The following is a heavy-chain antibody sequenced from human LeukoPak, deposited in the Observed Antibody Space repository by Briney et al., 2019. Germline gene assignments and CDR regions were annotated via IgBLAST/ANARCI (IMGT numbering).Heavy chain of an antibody. Sequence: PSETLSLTCTVSGGSISRSTYYWGWIRQPPGQGLEWIGSIYYSGSTYYNPSLKSRVTISVDTSMNQFSPKLSSVTAADTAVYYCARLRGGYRLYWGQGTLVTVSS. CDR3: ARLRGGYRLY. CDR2: IYYSGST. V-gene: IGHV4-39*01. D-gene: IGHD5-24*01. CDR1: GGSISRSTYY. J-gene: IGHJ4*02.